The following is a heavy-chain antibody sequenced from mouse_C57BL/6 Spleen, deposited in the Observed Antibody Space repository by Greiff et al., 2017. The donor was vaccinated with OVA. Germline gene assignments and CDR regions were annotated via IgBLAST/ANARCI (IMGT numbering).Heavy chain of an antibody. Sequence: QVQLQQSGAELVKPGASVKISCKASGYAFSSYWMNWVKQRPGTGLEWIGQIYPGDGDTNYNGKFKGKATLTADKSSSTAYMQLSSLTSEDSAVYFCARSMGITTVVAQAMDYWGQGTSVTVSS. CDR2: IYPGDGDT. V-gene: IGHV1-80*01. J-gene: IGHJ4*01. CDR3: ARSMGITTVVAQAMDY. D-gene: IGHD1-1*01. CDR1: GYAFSSYW.